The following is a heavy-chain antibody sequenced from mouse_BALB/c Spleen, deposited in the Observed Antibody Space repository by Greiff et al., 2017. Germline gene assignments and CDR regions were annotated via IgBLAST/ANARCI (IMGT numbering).Heavy chain of an antibody. CDR2: INPGSGGT. Sequence: VQLQQSGAELVSPGTSVKVSFKASGYAFPNYLLEWVKQRPGQGLAWIGVINPGSGGTNYNEKFKGKATLTADKSSSTAYMQLSSLTSDDSAVYFCARSYGNYGDYWGQGTTLTVSS. V-gene: IGHV1-54*01. CDR1: GYAFPNYL. J-gene: IGHJ2*01. CDR3: ARSYGNYGDY. D-gene: IGHD2-1*01.